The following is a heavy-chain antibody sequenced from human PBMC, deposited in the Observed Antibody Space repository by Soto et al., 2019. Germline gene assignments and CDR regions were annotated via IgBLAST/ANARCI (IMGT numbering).Heavy chain of an antibody. CDR3: ARVYGDYPLDY. J-gene: IGHJ4*02. Sequence: QVQLVESGGGVVQPGRSLRLSCAASGFTFSSYGMHWVRQAPGKGLEWVAVIWYDGSNKYYADSVKGRFIISRDNSKNTLYLQMNSLRAEDTAVYYCARVYGDYPLDYWGQGTLVTVSS. CDR2: IWYDGSNK. V-gene: IGHV3-33*01. CDR1: GFTFSSYG. D-gene: IGHD4-17*01.